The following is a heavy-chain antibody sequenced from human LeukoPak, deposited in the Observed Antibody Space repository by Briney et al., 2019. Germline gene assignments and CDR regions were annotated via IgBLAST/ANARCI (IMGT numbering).Heavy chain of an antibody. J-gene: IGHJ6*02. V-gene: IGHV1-2*02. Sequence: GASVKVSCKASGYTFTGYYMHWVRQAPGQGLEWMGWINPNSGGTNYAQKFQGRVTMTRETSISTAYMELSRLRSDDTAVYYCARAYLHCSSTSCPSYYYYGMDVWGQGTTVTVSS. CDR2: INPNSGGT. D-gene: IGHD2-2*01. CDR3: ARAYLHCSSTSCPSYYYYGMDV. CDR1: GYTFTGYY.